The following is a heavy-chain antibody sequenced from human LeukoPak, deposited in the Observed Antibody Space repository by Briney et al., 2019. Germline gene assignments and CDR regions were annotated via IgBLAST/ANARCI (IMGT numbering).Heavy chain of an antibody. CDR2: IYYSGST. J-gene: IGHJ4*02. D-gene: IGHD3-22*01. CDR3: AREGDYYDSSGYYVVDY. CDR1: GGSISSGDYY. V-gene: IGHV4-61*08. Sequence: SETLSLTCTVYGGSISSGDYYWSWIRQPPGKGLEWIGYIYYSGSTNYNPSLKSRVTISVDTSKNQFSLKLSSVTAADTAVYYCAREGDYYDSSGYYVVDYWGQGTLVTVSS.